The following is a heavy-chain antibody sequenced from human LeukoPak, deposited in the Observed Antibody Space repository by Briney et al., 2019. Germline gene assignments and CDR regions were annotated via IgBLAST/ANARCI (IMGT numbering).Heavy chain of an antibody. Sequence: GASVKVSCKASGYTFTSHGISWVRQATGQGLQWMGWINPNSGGTNYAQKFQGRVTMTRDTSISTAYMELSRLRSDDTAVYYCARGLTRAYYFDYWGQGTLVTVSS. CDR3: ARGLTRAYYFDY. V-gene: IGHV1-2*02. CDR1: GYTFTSHG. D-gene: IGHD3-10*01. CDR2: INPNSGGT. J-gene: IGHJ4*02.